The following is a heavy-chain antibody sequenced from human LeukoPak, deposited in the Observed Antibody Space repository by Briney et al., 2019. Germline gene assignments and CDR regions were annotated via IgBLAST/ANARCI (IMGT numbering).Heavy chain of an antibody. D-gene: IGHD3-22*01. J-gene: IGHJ3*02. Sequence: SVKVSCKASRGSFSRYPINWVRQAPGQGLEWLGRIIPILGISNYAQKFQDRVTITADKSTSTAYMELRSLRSEDTAVYYCARDRTHYYYDRSGYYHQDAFDIWGQGTMVTVSS. V-gene: IGHV1-69*04. CDR2: IIPILGIS. CDR3: ARDRTHYYYDRSGYYHQDAFDI. CDR1: RGSFSRYP.